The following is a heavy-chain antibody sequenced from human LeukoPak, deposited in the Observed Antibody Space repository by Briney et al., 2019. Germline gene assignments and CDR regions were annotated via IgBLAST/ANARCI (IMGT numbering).Heavy chain of an antibody. Sequence: GGSLRLSRAASGFTFSDYYMSWIRQAPGKGLEWVSYISGSGSTIYYADSVKGRFTISRDNAKNSLYLQMNSLRAEDTAVYYCARDLFGTTSDAFDIWGQGTMVTVSS. CDR1: GFTFSDYY. CDR2: ISGSGSTI. J-gene: IGHJ3*02. D-gene: IGHD1-1*01. CDR3: ARDLFGTTSDAFDI. V-gene: IGHV3-11*04.